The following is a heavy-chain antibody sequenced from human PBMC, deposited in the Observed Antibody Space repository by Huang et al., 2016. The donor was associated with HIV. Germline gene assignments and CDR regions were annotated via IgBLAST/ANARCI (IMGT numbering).Heavy chain of an antibody. CDR1: GFAFSSYG. J-gene: IGHJ5*02. V-gene: IGHV3-21*02. Sequence: EVELVESGGGLVKPGGSLRLSCAASGFAFSSYGMNLVRQAPGRGLEGVAFIGSDSMYIYYADSVKGRVTISRDNAKSSIYLQLDSLRAEDTAVYYCAYQQWLVGGLNHWGQGTLVVVSS. CDR2: IGSDSMYI. CDR3: AYQQWLVGGLNH. D-gene: IGHD6-19*01.